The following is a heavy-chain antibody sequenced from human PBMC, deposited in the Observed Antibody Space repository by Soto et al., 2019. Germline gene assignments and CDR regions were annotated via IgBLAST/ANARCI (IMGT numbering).Heavy chain of an antibody. J-gene: IGHJ6*02. Sequence: QITLKESGPTLVKPTQTLTLTCTFSGFSLSTSGVGVGWIRQHPRKALEWLALIYWDDDKRYSPSLKSRLTISKDTSINQVVLTMTNMDPVDTATYYCAHHWYSSYGLDVCGQGTTVTVSS. CDR2: IYWDDDK. V-gene: IGHV2-5*02. CDR3: AHHWYSSYGLDV. CDR1: GFSLSTSGVG.